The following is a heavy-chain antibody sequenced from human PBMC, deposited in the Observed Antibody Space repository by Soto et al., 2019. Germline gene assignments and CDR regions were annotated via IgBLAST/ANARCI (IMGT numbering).Heavy chain of an antibody. D-gene: IGHD5-12*01. J-gene: IGHJ6*02. CDR2: ISYDGSNK. V-gene: IGHV3-30-3*01. CDR3: ARDRVATIMSHPGYYGMDV. Sequence: GGSLRLSCAASGSTFSSYAMHWVRQAPGKGLEWVAVISYDGSNKYYADSVKGRFTISRDNSKNTLYLQMNSLRAEDTAVYYCARDRVATIMSHPGYYGMDVWGQGTTVTVSS. CDR1: GSTFSSYA.